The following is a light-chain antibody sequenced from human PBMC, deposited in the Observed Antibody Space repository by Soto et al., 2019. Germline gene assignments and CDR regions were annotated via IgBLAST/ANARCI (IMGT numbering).Light chain of an antibody. Sequence: DIQMTQSPSTLSASVGDRVTITCRASQSISSWLAWYQQKPGKAPKLLIYKASSLESGVPSRFSGSGSGTEFTLTISSLQPDDFATYYCQQYNSDSRTFGQGPKV. J-gene: IGKJ1*01. CDR1: QSISSW. V-gene: IGKV1-5*03. CDR2: KAS. CDR3: QQYNSDSRT.